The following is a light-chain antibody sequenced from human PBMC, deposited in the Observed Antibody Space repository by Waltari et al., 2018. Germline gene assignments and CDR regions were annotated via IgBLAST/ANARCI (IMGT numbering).Light chain of an antibody. CDR1: SSNIGRNT. J-gene: IGLJ2*01. CDR2: TNN. Sequence: QSVLTQPPSASGTPGQRVTIACSGSSSNIGRNTVNWYQQLPGTAPKFLIYTNNHRPSGVPCRCSGSKSGSSASLAISGLQSEDDADYYCAAWDDSLKRVVFGGGTKLTVL. CDR3: AAWDDSLKRVV. V-gene: IGLV1-44*01.